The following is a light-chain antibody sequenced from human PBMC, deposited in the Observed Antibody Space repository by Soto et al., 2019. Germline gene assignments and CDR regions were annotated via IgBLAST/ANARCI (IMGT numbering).Light chain of an antibody. CDR3: QQSYSTPLMYT. CDR1: QSFSSY. CDR2: AAS. J-gene: IGKJ2*01. V-gene: IGKV1-39*01. Sequence: DIQMTQSPSSLSASVGDRVTITCRASQSFSSYLNWYQQKPGKAPKLLIYAASSLQSGVPSRFSGSGSGTDFTLTISSLQPEDFATYYCQQSYSTPLMYTFGQGTKLEIK.